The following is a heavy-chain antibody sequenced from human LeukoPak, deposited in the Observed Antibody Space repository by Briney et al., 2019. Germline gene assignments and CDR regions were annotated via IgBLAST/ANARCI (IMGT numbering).Heavy chain of an antibody. CDR3: AKDIGSYYDY. CDR1: GFTFSSNG. CDR2: IQCDGSKK. Sequence: GGSLRLSCVASGFTFSSNGMHWVRQAPGKGLEWVTFIQCDGSKKYYADSVKGRFTISRDNSKNTLYLEMNSLRAEDTAVYYCAKDIGSYYDYWGQGILVTVSS. D-gene: IGHD3-10*01. V-gene: IGHV3-30*02. J-gene: IGHJ4*02.